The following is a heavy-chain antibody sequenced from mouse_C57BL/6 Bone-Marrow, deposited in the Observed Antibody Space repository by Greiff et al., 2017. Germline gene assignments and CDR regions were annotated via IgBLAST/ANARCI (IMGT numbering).Heavy chain of an antibody. CDR1: GYTFTSYW. D-gene: IGHD2-1*01. CDR2: IDPSDSYT. CDR3: ARWGHGNYWYFDV. V-gene: IGHV1-69*01. J-gene: IGHJ1*03. Sequence: QVHVKQPGAELVMPGASVKLSCKASGYTFTSYWMHWVKQRPGQGLEWIGEIDPSDSYTNYNQKFKGKSTLTVDESSSTAYMQLSSLTSEDSAVYYCARWGHGNYWYFDVWGTGTTVTVSS.